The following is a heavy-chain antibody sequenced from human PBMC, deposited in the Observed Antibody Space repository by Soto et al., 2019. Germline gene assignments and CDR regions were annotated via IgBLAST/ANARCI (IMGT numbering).Heavy chain of an antibody. D-gene: IGHD3-10*01. J-gene: IGHJ4*02. Sequence: QVQLVESGGGVVQPGRSLRLSCAASGFTFSSYGMHWVRQAPGKGLEWVAVISYDGSNKYYADSVKGRFTISRDNSKNTLYLQMNSLRAEDTAAYYCAPWFGAFDSWGQGTLVTVSS. CDR3: APWFGAFDS. CDR2: ISYDGSNK. V-gene: IGHV3-30*03. CDR1: GFTFSSYG.